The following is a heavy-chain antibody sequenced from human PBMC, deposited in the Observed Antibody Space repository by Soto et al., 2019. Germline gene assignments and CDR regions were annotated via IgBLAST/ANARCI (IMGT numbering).Heavy chain of an antibody. CDR1: GGSISGYY. V-gene: IGHV4-59*01. D-gene: IGHD6-19*01. Sequence: SETLSLTCTVSGGSISGYYWNWIRQPPGKGLEWIGYIYYSGSTNYNPSLKSRVTISVDTSKKLFSLKLSSVTAADTAVYYCARDVGVVAGTFDYWGQRTLVTVSS. J-gene: IGHJ4*02. CDR3: ARDVGVVAGTFDY. CDR2: IYYSGST.